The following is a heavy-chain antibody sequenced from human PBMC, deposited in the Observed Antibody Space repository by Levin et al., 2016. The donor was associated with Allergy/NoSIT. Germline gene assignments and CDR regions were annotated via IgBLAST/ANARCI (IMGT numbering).Heavy chain of an antibody. Sequence: GESLKISCAASGFTFNIYAMNWVRQAPGKGLEWVSAISSVDDATHYADSVKGRFTVSRDNSKNTVYLQINSLRAEDTALYYCAKALGTGTTPSFDYWGQGTLVTVSS. V-gene: IGHV3-23*01. J-gene: IGHJ4*02. CDR1: GFTFNIYA. CDR2: ISSVDDAT. CDR3: AKALGTGTTPSFDY. D-gene: IGHD1-1*01.